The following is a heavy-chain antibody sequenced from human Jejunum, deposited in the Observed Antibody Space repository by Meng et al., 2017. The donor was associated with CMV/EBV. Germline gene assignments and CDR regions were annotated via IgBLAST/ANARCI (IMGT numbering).Heavy chain of an antibody. CDR1: A. J-gene: IGHJ4*02. CDR3: ARGSQVVDGVEDQYLDY. V-gene: IGHV1-69*04. Sequence: AISWLREVPGQGVEWIGRVIPSVGIANYITKLQGKIAISADKSTNTAYLEVTSVTSEDTAMYYCARGSQVVDGVEDQYLDYWGKGSLVTVSS. D-gene: IGHD2-15*01. CDR2: VIPSVGIA.